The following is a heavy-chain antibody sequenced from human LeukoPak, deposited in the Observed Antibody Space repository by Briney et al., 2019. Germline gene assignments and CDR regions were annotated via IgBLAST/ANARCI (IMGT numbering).Heavy chain of an antibody. V-gene: IGHV4-59*01. CDR2: IYYSGST. CDR1: GGSISSYY. CDR3: ARASSSWYGMDV. Sequence: SETPSLTCTVSGGSISSYYWSWIRQPPGKGLEWIGYIYYSGSTNYNPSLKSRVTISVDTSKNQFSLKLSSVTAADTAVYYCARASSSWYGMDVWGQGTTVTVSS. J-gene: IGHJ6*02. D-gene: IGHD6-13*01.